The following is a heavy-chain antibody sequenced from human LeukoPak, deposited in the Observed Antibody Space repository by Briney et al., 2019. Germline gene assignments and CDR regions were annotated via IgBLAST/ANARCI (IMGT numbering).Heavy chain of an antibody. CDR3: ATSRGDYGLLDY. V-gene: IGHV1-24*01. CDR1: GYILTDLS. D-gene: IGHD4-17*01. CDR2: FDPEDAEP. J-gene: IGHJ4*02. Sequence: ASVKLSSKVSGYILTDLSLHWGLQAPGKGRGWSGRFDPEDAEPIYAQKSQGRLSMTEDTSKDTGYMELRTLRSEDTALYYCATSRGDYGLLDYWGQGTLVTVSS.